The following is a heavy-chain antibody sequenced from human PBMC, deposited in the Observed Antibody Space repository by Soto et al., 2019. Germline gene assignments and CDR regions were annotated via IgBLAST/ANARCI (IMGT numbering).Heavy chain of an antibody. CDR3: ARAGGYYYDSSGYYGPFDY. Sequence: SETLSLTCAVSGGSISSSNWWSWVRQPPGKGLEWIGGIYHSGSTNYNPSLKSRVTMSVDNSKNHFSLKLSSVTAADTAVYYCARAGGYYYDSSGYYGPFDYWGQGTLVTV. J-gene: IGHJ4*02. D-gene: IGHD3-22*01. CDR2: IYHSGST. CDR1: GGSISSSNW. V-gene: IGHV4-4*02.